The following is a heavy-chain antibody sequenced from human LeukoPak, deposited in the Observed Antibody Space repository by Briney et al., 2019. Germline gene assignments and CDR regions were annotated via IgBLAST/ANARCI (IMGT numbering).Heavy chain of an antibody. CDR3: LTDCGLNYQNTTVTTYFDY. D-gene: IGHD4-11*01. J-gene: IGHJ4*02. V-gene: IGHV1-69-2*01. CDR2: VDPEDGET. CDR1: GYTFTDYY. Sequence: ASVKVSCKVSGYTFTDYYMHWVQQAPGKGLEWMGLVDPEDGETIYAEKFQGRVTITADTSTDTAYLQLSSLRSEDTAVYYCLTDCGLNYQNTTVTTYFDYRGQRTLVTLS.